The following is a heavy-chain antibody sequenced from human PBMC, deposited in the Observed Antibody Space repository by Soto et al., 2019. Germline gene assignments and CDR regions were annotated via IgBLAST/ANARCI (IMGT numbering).Heavy chain of an antibody. J-gene: IGHJ5*02. V-gene: IGHV4-31*03. CDR3: ARVRGGYDFWSGYYTDGWFDP. Sequence: QVQLQESGPGLVKPSQTLSLTCTVSGGSISSGGYYWSWIRQHPGKGLEWIGYIYYSGSTYHNPSLKSRVTISVDTSKNQFSLKLSSVTAADTAVYYCARVRGGYDFWSGYYTDGWFDPWGQGTLVTVSS. D-gene: IGHD3-3*01. CDR1: GGSISSGGYY. CDR2: IYYSGST.